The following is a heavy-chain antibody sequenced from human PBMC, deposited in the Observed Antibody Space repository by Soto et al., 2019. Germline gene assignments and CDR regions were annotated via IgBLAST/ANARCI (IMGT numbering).Heavy chain of an antibody. V-gene: IGHV1-2*02. J-gene: IGHJ6*02. Sequence: ASVKVSCKAYGYTFTGYYMHWVRQAPGQGLEWMGWNNPNSGGTNYAQKFQGSVTMTRDTSISTAYMELSRLRSDDTAVYYCARGGFRDYYYYGMDVWGQWTTVTVSS. CDR1: GYTFTGYY. CDR2: NNPNSGGT. CDR3: ARGGFRDYYYYGMDV.